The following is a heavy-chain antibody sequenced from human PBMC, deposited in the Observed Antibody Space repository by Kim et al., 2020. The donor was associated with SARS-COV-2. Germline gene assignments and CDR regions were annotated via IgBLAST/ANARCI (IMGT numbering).Heavy chain of an antibody. CDR1: GFTFDDYA. V-gene: IGHV3-9*01. CDR3: AKNGYDSSGYHNVHFDF. CDR2: ISWNSGSI. Sequence: GGSLRLSCAASGFTFDDYAMHWVRQAPGKGLEWVSGISWNSGSIGYADSVKGRFTISRDNAKNSLYLQMNSLRAEDTALYYCAKNGYDSSGYHNVHFDF. D-gene: IGHD3-22*01. J-gene: IGHJ4*01.